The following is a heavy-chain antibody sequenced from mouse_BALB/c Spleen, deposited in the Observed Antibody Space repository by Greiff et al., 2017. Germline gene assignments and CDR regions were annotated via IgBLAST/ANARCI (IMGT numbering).Heavy chain of an antibody. Sequence: EVQLVESGGGLVKPGGSLKLSCAASGFTFSSYAMSWVRQSPEKRLEWVAEISSGGSYTYYPDTVTGRFTISRDNAKNTLYLEMSSLRSEDTAMYYCARGDSSGYPYAMDYWGQGTSVTVSS. J-gene: IGHJ4*01. CDR3: ARGDSSGYPYAMDY. V-gene: IGHV5-9-4*01. CDR2: ISSGGSYT. CDR1: GFTFSSYA. D-gene: IGHD3-2*01.